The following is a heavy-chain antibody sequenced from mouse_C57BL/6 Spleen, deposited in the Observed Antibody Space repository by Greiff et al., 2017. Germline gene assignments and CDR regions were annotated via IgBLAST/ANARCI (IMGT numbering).Heavy chain of an antibody. CDR1: GYAFSSSW. CDR3: ATKRITTVVADYFDY. J-gene: IGHJ2*01. D-gene: IGHD1-1*01. Sequence: QVQLQQSGPELVKPGASVKISCKASGYAFSSSWMNWVKQRPGKGLEWIGRIYPGDGDTNYNGKFKGKATLTADKSSSTAYMQLSSLTSEDSAVYFCATKRITTVVADYFDYWGQGTTLTVSS. V-gene: IGHV1-82*01. CDR2: IYPGDGDT.